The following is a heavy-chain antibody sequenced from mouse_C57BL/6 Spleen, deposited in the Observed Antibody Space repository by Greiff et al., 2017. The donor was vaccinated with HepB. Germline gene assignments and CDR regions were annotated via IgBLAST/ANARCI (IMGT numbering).Heavy chain of an antibody. CDR1: GYTFTSYG. CDR3: ARSQHFDV. Sequence: VHLVESGAELARPGASVKLSCKASGYTFTSYGISWVKQRTGQGLEWIGEIYPRSGNTYYTEKFKGKATLTADKSSSTAYMELRSLTSEDSAVYFCARSQHFDVWGTGTTVTVSS. J-gene: IGHJ1*03. V-gene: IGHV1-81*01. CDR2: IYPRSGNT. D-gene: IGHD6-1*01.